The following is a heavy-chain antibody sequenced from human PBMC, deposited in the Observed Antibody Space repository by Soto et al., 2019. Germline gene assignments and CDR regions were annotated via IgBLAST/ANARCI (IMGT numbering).Heavy chain of an antibody. CDR3: ARHEYVSSSYDLLDV. J-gene: IGHJ3*01. D-gene: IGHD3-22*01. CDR2: IYYTGTT. Sequence: SETLSLTCSVSGGSVTNINYFWAWIRQSPGKGLEWIANIYYTGTTFYNPSLRSRVSMTIDASKNRFSLNLSSVTASDTALYYCARHEYVSSSYDLLDVWGRGTMGTVSS. V-gene: IGHV4-39*01. CDR1: GGSVTNINYF.